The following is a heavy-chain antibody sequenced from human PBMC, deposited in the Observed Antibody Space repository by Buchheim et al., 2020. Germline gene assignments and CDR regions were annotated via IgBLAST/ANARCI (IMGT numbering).Heavy chain of an antibody. J-gene: IGHJ2*01. Sequence: VQLVESGGGLIQPGESLRLSCAASGFTFTSYGINWVRQAPGKGLEWVSFISGSDNTIYYADSVKGRFTIYRENAQNSLVLHMNSLRVEDTAVYYCARDQRDQGYWYFDLWGRGT. CDR3: ARDQRDQGYWYFDL. V-gene: IGHV3-48*04. CDR1: GFTFTSYG. CDR2: ISGSDNTI.